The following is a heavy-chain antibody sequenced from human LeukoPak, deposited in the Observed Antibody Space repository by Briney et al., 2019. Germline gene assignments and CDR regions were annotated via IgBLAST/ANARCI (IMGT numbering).Heavy chain of an antibody. J-gene: IGHJ1*01. D-gene: IGHD1-26*01. V-gene: IGHV3-23*01. Sequence: GGSLRLSCAASGFTFNSYAMSWVRQAPGKGLKWVSAITNNGDSTYYADSVKGRFTISRDNSKNTLYLQMNSLRAEDTALYYCAKEGAITFQYWGQGTLVTVSS. CDR2: ITNNGDST. CDR1: GFTFNSYA. CDR3: AKEGAITFQY.